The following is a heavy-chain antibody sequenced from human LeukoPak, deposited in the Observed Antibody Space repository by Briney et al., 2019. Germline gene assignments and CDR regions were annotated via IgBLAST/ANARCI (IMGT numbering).Heavy chain of an antibody. CDR1: GLTSSSYA. CDR3: ARGAYCTNGVCYYGDYGRDY. D-gene: IGHD2-8*01. V-gene: IGHV3-64*01. CDR2: ISSKGGRT. J-gene: IGHJ4*02. Sequence: PRGSLRLSCAASGLTSSSYAMHWVRQAPGKGLEYVSAISSKGGRTYYANSVKGRLTVSGDNSRNTLYLQMGSLRAEDMAVYYCARGAYCTNGVCYYGDYGRDYWGQGTLVTVSS.